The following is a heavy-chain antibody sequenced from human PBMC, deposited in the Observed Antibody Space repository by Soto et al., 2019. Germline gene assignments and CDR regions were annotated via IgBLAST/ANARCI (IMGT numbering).Heavy chain of an antibody. CDR3: ADGRRYPYY. J-gene: IGHJ4*02. V-gene: IGHV3-23*01. D-gene: IGHD1-26*01. CDR2: ISAGGDGT. CDR1: GFSFRSYA. Sequence: EVHLLESGGDLVQPGGSLRLSCAASGFSFRSYAMGWVRQAPGKGLNWVSSISAGGDGTYYADSVKGRFTISRDNSKNTVYLLMTSLRADDTAVYYCADGRRYPYYWGPGTLVTVSS.